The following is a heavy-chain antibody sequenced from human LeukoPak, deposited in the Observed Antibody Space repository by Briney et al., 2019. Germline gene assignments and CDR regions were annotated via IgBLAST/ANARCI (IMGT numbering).Heavy chain of an antibody. CDR1: GFTFSSYG. CDR2: ISSSSSYI. J-gene: IGHJ3*02. Sequence: PGGSLRLSCAASGFTFSSYGMSWVRQAPGKGLEWVSSISSSSSYIYYADSVKGRFTISRDNAKNSLYLQLNSLRAEDTAVYYCASPTYYYDTSGHPSAFDIWGQGTMVTVSS. V-gene: IGHV3-21*01. D-gene: IGHD3-22*01. CDR3: ASPTYYYDTSGHPSAFDI.